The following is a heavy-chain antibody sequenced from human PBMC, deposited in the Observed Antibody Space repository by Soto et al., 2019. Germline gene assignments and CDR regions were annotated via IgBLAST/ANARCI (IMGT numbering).Heavy chain of an antibody. J-gene: IGHJ4*02. CDR3: ARLPSRHLVDY. Sequence: ETLSLTCTVSGSSINSSGYYGGWIRQPPGKGLEWIGSMFYGVSTYYDPSLKSRVTVSVDTSKNQFSLNLRSVTAADTAVYYCARLPSRHLVDYWGQGTLVTVSS. CDR1: GSSINSSGYY. V-gene: IGHV4-39*01. CDR2: MFYGVST. D-gene: IGHD3-3*02.